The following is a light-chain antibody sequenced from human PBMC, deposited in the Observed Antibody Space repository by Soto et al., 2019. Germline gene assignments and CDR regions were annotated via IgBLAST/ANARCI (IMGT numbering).Light chain of an antibody. V-gene: IGLV2-14*01. CDR2: AVS. CDR3: SSYTSSGTTLVV. CDR1: SSDVGGYNF. Sequence: QSALTQPASVSGSPGQSITISCTGTSSDVGGYNFVSWYQQHPGKAPKLMIYAVSNRPSGVSRRFSGSKSGNTASLTISGLQAEDKADYYCSSYTSSGTTLVVFGGGTKLTVL. J-gene: IGLJ2*01.